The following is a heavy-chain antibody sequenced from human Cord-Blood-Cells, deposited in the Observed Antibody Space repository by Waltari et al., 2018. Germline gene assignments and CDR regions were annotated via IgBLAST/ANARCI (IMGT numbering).Heavy chain of an antibody. Sequence: QVQLVQSGAEVKKPGASVKVSCKASGYTFTSYGISWVRQAPGQGLELMGWISAYNGNTNYAQELQGRVTMTTDTSTRAAYMELRSLRSDDTAVYYCARDPGIAVASTFDYWGQGTLVTVSS. J-gene: IGHJ4*02. CDR3: ARDPGIAVASTFDY. V-gene: IGHV1-18*01. CDR1: GYTFTSYG. CDR2: ISAYNGNT. D-gene: IGHD6-19*01.